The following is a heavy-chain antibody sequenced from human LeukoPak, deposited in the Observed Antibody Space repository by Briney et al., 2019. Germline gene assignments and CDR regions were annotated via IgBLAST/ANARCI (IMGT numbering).Heavy chain of an antibody. CDR1: GGSISSSSYY. CDR3: ARGQTWGAFDI. V-gene: IGHV4-39*07. D-gene: IGHD3-16*01. J-gene: IGHJ3*02. Sequence: SETLSLTCTVSGGSISSSSYYWGWIRQPPGKGLEWIGSIYYSGSTYYNPSLKSRVTISVDTSKNQFSLKLSSVTAADTAVYYCARGQTWGAFDIWGQGTMVTVSS. CDR2: IYYSGST.